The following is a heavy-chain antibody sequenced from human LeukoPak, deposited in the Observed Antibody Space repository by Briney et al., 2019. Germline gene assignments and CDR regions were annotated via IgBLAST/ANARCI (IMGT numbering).Heavy chain of an antibody. V-gene: IGHV4-59*13. J-gene: IGHJ5*02. CDR1: GGSISSYY. D-gene: IGHD6-19*01. CDR2: IYYSGST. CDR3: ARDIAVAVGWFDP. Sequence: SDTLSLTCTVSGGSISSYYWSWIRQPPGKGLEGIGYIYYSGSTNYNPSLKSRVTISVDTSKNQFSLKLSSVTAADTAVYYCARDIAVAVGWFDPWGQGTLVTVSS.